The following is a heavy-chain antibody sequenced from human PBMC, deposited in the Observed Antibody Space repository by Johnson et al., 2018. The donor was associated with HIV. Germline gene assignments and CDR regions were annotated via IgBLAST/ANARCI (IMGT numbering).Heavy chain of an antibody. J-gene: IGHJ3*02. CDR2: IRYDGSNK. D-gene: IGHD3-16*01. V-gene: IGHV3-30*02. Sequence: QVQLVESGGGVVQPGGSLRLSCAASGFTFSSYGMHLVRQAPGKGLEWVAFIRYDGSNKYYADSVRGRFTISRDNSKNTLYLQMNSLRAEDTAVYFCASQVRGLRLGVDAFDIWGQGTMVTVSS. CDR1: GFTFSSYG. CDR3: ASQVRGLRLGVDAFDI.